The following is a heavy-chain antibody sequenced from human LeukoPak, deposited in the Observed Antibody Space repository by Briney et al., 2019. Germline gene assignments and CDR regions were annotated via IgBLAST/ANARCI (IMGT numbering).Heavy chain of an antibody. V-gene: IGHV4-59*01. CDR2: IYYSGST. D-gene: IGHD5-12*01. CDR3: ARNGGGDIVATVYYFDY. CDR1: GGSISSYY. J-gene: IGHJ4*02. Sequence: NPSETLSLTCTVSGGSISSYYWSWIRQPPGKGPEWIGYIYYSGSTNYNPSLKSRVTISVDTSKNQFSLKLSSVTAADTAVYYCARNGGGDIVATVYYFDYWGQGTLVTVSS.